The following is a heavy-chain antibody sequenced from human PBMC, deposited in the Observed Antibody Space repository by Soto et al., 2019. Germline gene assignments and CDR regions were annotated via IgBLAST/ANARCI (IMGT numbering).Heavy chain of an antibody. CDR1: GFTFSSYG. V-gene: IGHV3-30*03. J-gene: IGHJ4*02. CDR3: ARVYCGGDCFPPDY. CDR2: ISYDGSNK. D-gene: IGHD2-21*02. Sequence: PGGSLRLSCAASGFTFSSYGMHWVRQAPGKGLEWVAVISYDGSNKYYADSVKGRFTISRDNSKNTLYLQMNSLRAEDTAVYYCARVYCGGDCFPPDYWGQGTLVTVSS.